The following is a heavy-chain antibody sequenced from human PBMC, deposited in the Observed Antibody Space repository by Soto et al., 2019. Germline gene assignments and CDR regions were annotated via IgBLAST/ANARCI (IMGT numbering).Heavy chain of an antibody. CDR3: AKKYRGNYPFEN. Sequence: EVQLLESGGGLVQPGGSQRLSCAASGFTFSNNYGLSWVRQARGKGLEWVSSISGSGGGVSYADSVKGRFTISIDNSKNTLYLQMNSLRAEETDIYFCAKKYRGNYPFENWGKGTLVTVSS. CDR2: ISGSGGGV. D-gene: IGHD1-26*01. V-gene: IGHV3-23*01. CDR1: GFTFSNNYG. J-gene: IGHJ4*02.